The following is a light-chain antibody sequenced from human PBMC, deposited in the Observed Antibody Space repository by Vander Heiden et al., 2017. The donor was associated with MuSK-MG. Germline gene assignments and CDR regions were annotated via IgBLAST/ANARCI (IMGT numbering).Light chain of an antibody. V-gene: IGKV1-39*01. CDR1: QSISSY. J-gene: IGKJ1*01. Sequence: DIQMTQSPSSLSASVGDRVTITCRASQSISSYLNWYQQKPGKPPNLLIYAASTLQAGVPSRFSGSGSGTDFTLTISSLQPEDFATYYCQRSDISPRTFGQGTKVEIK. CDR2: AAS. CDR3: QRSDISPRT.